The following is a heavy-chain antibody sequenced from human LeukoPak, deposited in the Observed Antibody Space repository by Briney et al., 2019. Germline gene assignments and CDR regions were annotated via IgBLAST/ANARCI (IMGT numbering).Heavy chain of an antibody. CDR1: GGSISSYY. V-gene: IGHV4-4*07. Sequence: SSKTLSLTCTVSGGSISSYYWSWIRQPAGTALEWIGRIYTSGTITYNPSLKSRVTMSVDTSKNQFSLKLSSVTAADTAVYYCAGDSGTTGEVKFDPWGQGTLVTVSS. CDR2: IYTSGTI. D-gene: IGHD3-10*01. J-gene: IGHJ5*02. CDR3: AGDSGTTGEVKFDP.